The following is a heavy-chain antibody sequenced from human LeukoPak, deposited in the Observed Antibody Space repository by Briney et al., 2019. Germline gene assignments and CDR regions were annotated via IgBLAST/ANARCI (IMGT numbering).Heavy chain of an antibody. Sequence: GGSLRLSCAASGFTFSSYGMHWVRQAPGKGLEWVAFIRYDGSNKYYADSVKGRFTISRDNSKNTLYLQMNSLRAEDTAVYYCARGGPYCGGDCKDAFDIWGQGTMVTVSS. CDR3: ARGGPYCGGDCKDAFDI. D-gene: IGHD2-21*02. V-gene: IGHV3-30*02. J-gene: IGHJ3*02. CDR1: GFTFSSYG. CDR2: IRYDGSNK.